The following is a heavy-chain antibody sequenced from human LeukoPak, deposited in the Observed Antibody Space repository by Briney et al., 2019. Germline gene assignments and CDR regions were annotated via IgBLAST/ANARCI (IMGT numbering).Heavy chain of an antibody. Sequence: SQTLSLTSAISGDSVSSNSASWNWIRQSPSRCLEWLGRTYYRSKWYNGYAVSVKSRITINPDTSKNQFSLHLNSVTPEDTAVYYCAREVDGTGAFDIWGQGTMVTVSS. J-gene: IGHJ3*02. D-gene: IGHD6-19*01. CDR1: GDSVSSNSAS. CDR3: AREVDGTGAFDI. CDR2: TYYRSKWYN. V-gene: IGHV6-1*01.